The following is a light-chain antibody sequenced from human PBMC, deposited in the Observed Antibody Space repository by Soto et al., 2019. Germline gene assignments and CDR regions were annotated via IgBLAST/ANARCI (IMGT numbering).Light chain of an antibody. CDR2: AAS. CDR3: QQTYSTPAT. CDR1: QTITTY. Sequence: DIQMTQSPSSLSASIGDRVTISCRASQTITTYLNWYQQKPGKAPNLLIYAASSLQSGVPSRFSGSGSGTDFTLTISSLQPEDFATYYCQQTYSTPATFGQGTKVDIK. V-gene: IGKV1-39*01. J-gene: IGKJ1*01.